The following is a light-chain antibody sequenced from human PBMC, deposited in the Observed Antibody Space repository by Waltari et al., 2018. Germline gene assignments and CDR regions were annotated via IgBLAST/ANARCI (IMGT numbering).Light chain of an antibody. CDR2: EVT. CDR3: TSYAGTSVV. J-gene: IGLJ2*01. Sequence: QSALTQPPSASGSPGQSVTISCTGTSSDVGGHNLVPWYQQPPGKAPKLLIYEVTKRPSGVPDRFSGSKSGNTASLTVSGLQAEDEADYFCTSYAGTSVVFGGGTELTVL. CDR1: SSDVGGHNL. V-gene: IGLV2-8*01.